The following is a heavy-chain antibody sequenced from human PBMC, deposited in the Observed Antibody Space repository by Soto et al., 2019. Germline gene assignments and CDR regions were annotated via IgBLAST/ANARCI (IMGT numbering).Heavy chain of an antibody. CDR3: AKLTMIVVVITTVDY. CDR2: ISGSGGST. V-gene: IGHV3-23*01. CDR1: GFTFSSYA. Sequence: GSLRLSCAASGFTFSSYAMSWVRQAPGKGLEWVSAISGSGGSTYYADSVKGRFTISRDNSKNTLYLQMNSLRAEDTAVYYCAKLTMIVVVITTVDYWGQGTLVTVSS. D-gene: IGHD3-22*01. J-gene: IGHJ4*02.